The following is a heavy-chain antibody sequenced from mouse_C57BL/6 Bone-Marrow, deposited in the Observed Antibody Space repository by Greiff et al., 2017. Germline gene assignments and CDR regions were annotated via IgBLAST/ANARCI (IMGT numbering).Heavy chain of an antibody. V-gene: IGHV2-2*01. D-gene: IGHD1-1*02. CDR1: GFSLTSYG. CDR3: GRRDEQVAGTWGLFDF. J-gene: IGHJ3*01. CDR2: IWSGGST. Sequence: QVQLQESGPGLVQPSQSLSITCTVSGFSLTSYGVHWVRQSPGKGLEWLGVIWSGGSTDYNAAFISSLSISQDNSKSQVFVKMNRLPADDTGIYFCGRRDEQVAGTWGLFDFWGTGTLVTVSA.